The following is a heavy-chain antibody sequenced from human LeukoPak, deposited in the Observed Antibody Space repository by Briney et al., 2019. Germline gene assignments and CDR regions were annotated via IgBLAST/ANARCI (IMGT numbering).Heavy chain of an antibody. CDR2: INSGSTYI. D-gene: IGHD3-9*01. Sequence: PGGSLRLSCAASGFTFSRYSMNWVRQAPGKGLEWVSSINSGSTYIYYADSVKGRFTISRDNAKNSLYLQMNSVRAEDTAIFHCVKPTYYETSTGSRGGFDHWGQGTLVTVSS. V-gene: IGHV3-21*01. CDR3: VKPTYYETSTGSRGGFDH. J-gene: IGHJ4*02. CDR1: GFTFSRYS.